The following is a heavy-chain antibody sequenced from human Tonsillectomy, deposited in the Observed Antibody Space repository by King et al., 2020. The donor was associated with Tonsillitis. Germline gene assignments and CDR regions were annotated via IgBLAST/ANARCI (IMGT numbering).Heavy chain of an antibody. V-gene: IGHV4-39*07. CDR2: ICYSGST. J-gene: IGHJ5*02. CDR3: ARALGAGIWFDP. D-gene: IGHD3-10*01. CDR1: GGSISSTNYC. Sequence: MQLQESGPRLVKPSETLSLTCTVSGGSISSTNYCWGWIRQPPGKGLEWTGSICYSGSTYYNPSLKSRVSISEDTSKNQFSLKLSSVTAAGTAVYYCARALGAGIWFDPWGQGTLVTVSS.